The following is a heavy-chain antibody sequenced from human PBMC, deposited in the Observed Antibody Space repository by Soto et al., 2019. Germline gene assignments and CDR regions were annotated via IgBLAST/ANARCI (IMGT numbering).Heavy chain of an antibody. J-gene: IGHJ4*02. CDR1: GGSISSYY. Sequence: SETLSLTCTVSGGSISSYYWSWIRQPPGKGLEWIGYIYYSGSTNYNPSLKSRVTISVDTSKNQFSLKLSSVTAADTAVYYCARDHNSYGYNYWGQGTLVTVSS. D-gene: IGHD5-18*01. CDR2: IYYSGST. CDR3: ARDHNSYGYNY. V-gene: IGHV4-59*12.